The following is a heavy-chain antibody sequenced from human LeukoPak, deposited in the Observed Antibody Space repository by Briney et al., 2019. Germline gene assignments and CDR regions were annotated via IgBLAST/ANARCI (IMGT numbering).Heavy chain of an antibody. CDR3: ARDTPYYSGDYGMDV. CDR2: ISGSGAST. J-gene: IGHJ6*02. V-gene: IGHV3-23*01. CDR1: GFTFSDYA. Sequence: GGSLRLSCAASGFTFSDYAMSWVRQAPGKGLEWVSGISGSGASTYYADSVKGRFTISRDNAKNSLYLQMNSLRAEGTAVYYCARDTPYYSGDYGMDVWGQGTTVTVSS. D-gene: IGHD3-10*01.